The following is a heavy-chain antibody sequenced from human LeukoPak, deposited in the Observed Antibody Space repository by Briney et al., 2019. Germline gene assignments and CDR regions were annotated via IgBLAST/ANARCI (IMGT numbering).Heavy chain of an antibody. CDR1: GGTFSSYA. Sequence: SVKVSCKASGGTFSSYAISWVRQAPGQGLEWMGGIIPIFGTANYAQKFQGRVTITADESTSTAYMELSSLRSEDTAVHYCARSREVAALWSPFDYWGQGTLVTVSS. D-gene: IGHD6-19*01. CDR3: ARSREVAALWSPFDY. CDR2: IIPIFGTA. V-gene: IGHV1-69*13. J-gene: IGHJ4*02.